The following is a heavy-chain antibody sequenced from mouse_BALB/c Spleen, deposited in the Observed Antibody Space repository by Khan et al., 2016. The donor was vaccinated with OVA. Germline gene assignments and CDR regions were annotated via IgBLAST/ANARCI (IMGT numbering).Heavy chain of an antibody. CDR3: ARGGRFISTATWFPY. CDR2: LDPSDRYI. Sequence: QVQLQQPGAELVMPGASVKMSCKASGYTFTNYWMHWVKQRPGQGLEWIGVLDPSDRYITYNQKFKGKATLTVDTSSSAAYMQLSSLTSEDSAVDYCARGGRFISTATWFPYGGQGTLVAVSA. V-gene: IGHV1-59*01. CDR1: GYTFTNYW. D-gene: IGHD1-2*01. J-gene: IGHJ3*01.